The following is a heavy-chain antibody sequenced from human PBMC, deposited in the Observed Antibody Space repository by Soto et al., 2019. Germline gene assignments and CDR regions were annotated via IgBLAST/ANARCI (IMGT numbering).Heavy chain of an antibody. CDR2: IIPIFGTA. CDR1: GGTFSSCA. V-gene: IGHV1-69*06. J-gene: IGHJ3*02. CDR3: ARARSGSLDGDALDI. D-gene: IGHD1-26*01. Sequence: SVKVSCKASGGTFSSCAISWVRQAPGQGLEWMGGIIPIFGTANYAQKFQGRVTITADKSTSTAYIELSSLRSEDTAVYYCARARSGSLDGDALDIWGKGTLVTVS.